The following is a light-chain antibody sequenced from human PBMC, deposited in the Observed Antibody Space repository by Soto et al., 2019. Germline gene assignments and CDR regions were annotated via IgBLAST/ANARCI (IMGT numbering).Light chain of an antibody. V-gene: IGKV1-5*03. CDR3: QQYGHGWT. J-gene: IGKJ1*01. Sequence: DIQMTQSPSTLSASVGDRVTITCRASQSISSWLAWYQQKPGKAPKLLIYKASSLESGVPSRFSGSGSGADFALTVGSLRPDDFVTQYFQQYGHGWTFGQGTKVEIK. CDR2: KAS. CDR1: QSISSW.